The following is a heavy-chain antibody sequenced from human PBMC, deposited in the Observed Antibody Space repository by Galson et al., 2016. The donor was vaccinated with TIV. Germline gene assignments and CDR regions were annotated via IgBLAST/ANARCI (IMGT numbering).Heavy chain of an antibody. V-gene: IGHV4-39*01. CDR1: GGSVSSSTYF. CDR3: ARHGPWSFYFDF. CDR2: VYYDGTT. J-gene: IGHJ4*02. Sequence: SETLSLTCGVYGGSVSSSTYFWAWVRQPPGEGLEWIGTVYYDGTTYTNPSLKSPVTLSVDSSKNQISLKLSSVTAADTAIYLCARHGPWSFYFDFWGQGTLVTVSS. D-gene: IGHD3-16*02.